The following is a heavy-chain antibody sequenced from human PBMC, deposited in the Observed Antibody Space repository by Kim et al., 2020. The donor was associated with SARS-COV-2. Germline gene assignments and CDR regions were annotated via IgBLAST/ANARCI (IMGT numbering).Heavy chain of an antibody. J-gene: IGHJ4*02. V-gene: IGHV3-74*01. CDR2: FKGDGGSS. CDR1: GFISSNYW. Sequence: GGSLRLSCAASGFISSNYWMHWVRQAPGKGLEWVSRFKGDGGSSTYADSVKGRFTISRDNARNTLYLQMNSLRVEDTAVYYCARAENLPDCGGDCYPDYWGQGILVTVSS. CDR3: ARAENLPDCGGDCYPDY. D-gene: IGHD2-21*02.